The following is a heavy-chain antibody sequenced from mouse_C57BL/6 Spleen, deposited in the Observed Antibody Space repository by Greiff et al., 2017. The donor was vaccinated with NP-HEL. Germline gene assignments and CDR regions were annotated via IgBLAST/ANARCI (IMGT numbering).Heavy chain of an antibody. V-gene: IGHV1-80*01. CDR3: AINWDDGHFDV. J-gene: IGHJ1*03. CDR1: DYAFGSYW. D-gene: IGHD4-1*01. Sequence: QVQLKESGAALVKPGASGKISCKASDYAFGSYWLNWLKQRPGKGLEWIGQIYPGDGDTNYNGKFKGKATLTADKSSSTAYMQLSSLTSEDSAVYFCAINWDDGHFDVWGTGTTVTVSS. CDR2: IYPGDGDT.